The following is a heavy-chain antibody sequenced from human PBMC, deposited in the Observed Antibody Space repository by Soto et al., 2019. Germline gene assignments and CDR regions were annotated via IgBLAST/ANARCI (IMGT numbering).Heavy chain of an antibody. CDR2: INPGNGNT. Sequence: QVQLVQSGAEVKKPGASVKVSCKASGYTFTNYAMHWVRQAPGQRLEWMGWINPGNGNTKYSQNFQGRVTITRDTSASIAYMELSGLRSEDTAVYYFARGAPPDSWGLGTLVTVSS. CDR3: ARGAPPDS. J-gene: IGHJ4*02. CDR1: GYTFTNYA. V-gene: IGHV1-3*01. D-gene: IGHD3-10*01.